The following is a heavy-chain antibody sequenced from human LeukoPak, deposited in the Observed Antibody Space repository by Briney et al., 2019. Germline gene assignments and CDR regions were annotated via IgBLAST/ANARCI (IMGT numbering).Heavy chain of an antibody. CDR3: AKGGPTGSNYFDF. J-gene: IGHJ4*02. CDR1: EFTFDNYA. D-gene: IGHD1-26*01. Sequence: GGSLRLSCAASEFTFDNYAMSWVRQAPGEGLEWVSVISGSGYYSYYADSVKGRFTVSRDNSKTTLYLQMDSLRADDTAVYYCAKGGPTGSNYFDFWGQGTLVTVSS. CDR2: ISGSGYYS. V-gene: IGHV3-23*01.